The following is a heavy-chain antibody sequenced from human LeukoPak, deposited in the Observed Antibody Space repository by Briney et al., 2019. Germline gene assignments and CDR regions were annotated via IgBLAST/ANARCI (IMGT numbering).Heavy chain of an antibody. CDR1: GLTFTTSG. CDR3: ATETNGRHYDY. Sequence: GXSLRLSCTPSGLTFTTSGFNWVRQAPGKGLEWVASIGPTGFDRYHADSMKGRFTISRDNANNFLYLQMDSLRAEDTAVYYCATETNGRHYDYWGQGTLLTVSS. D-gene: IGHD1-14*01. CDR2: IGPTGFDR. V-gene: IGHV3-21*06. J-gene: IGHJ4*02.